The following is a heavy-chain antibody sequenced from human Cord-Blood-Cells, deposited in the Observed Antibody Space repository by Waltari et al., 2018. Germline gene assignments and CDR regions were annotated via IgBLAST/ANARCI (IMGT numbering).Heavy chain of an antibody. V-gene: IGHV3-15*01. CDR3: TTDPRGIAAAGTTFDY. J-gene: IGHJ4*02. D-gene: IGHD6-13*01. CDR1: GFTFSNAW. Sequence: EVQLVESGGGLVKPGGSLRLSCAASGFTFSNAWMSWVRQAPGTGLEWVGRIKSKTDGGTTDYAAPVKGRFTISRDDSKNTLYLQMNSRKTEDTAVYYCTTDPRGIAAAGTTFDYWGQGTLVTVSS. CDR2: IKSKTDGGTT.